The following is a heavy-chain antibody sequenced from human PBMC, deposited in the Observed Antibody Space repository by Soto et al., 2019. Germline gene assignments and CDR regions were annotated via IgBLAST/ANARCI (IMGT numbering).Heavy chain of an antibody. V-gene: IGHV1-8*01. CDR2: MTPNTGNT. CDR3: ARTKWGTGDFDF. CDR1: GYTFTSFD. Sequence: QVQLVQSGAEAKKPGASVKVSCKASGYTFTSFDINWVRQATGQGLEWLGWMTPNTGNTGYAQKFQGRITMTRDTSTSTAYMELNSLTYEDSAVYYCARTKWGTGDFDFWGHGTLVTVSS. J-gene: IGHJ4*01. D-gene: IGHD7-27*01.